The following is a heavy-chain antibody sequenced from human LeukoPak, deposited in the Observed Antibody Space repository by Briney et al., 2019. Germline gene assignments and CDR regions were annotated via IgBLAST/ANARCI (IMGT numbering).Heavy chain of an antibody. D-gene: IGHD4-23*01. Sequence: SQTLSLTCTISGASISTGGYYWSWIRQHPGKGLEWIGYIYYSGSTYYNPSLKSRVTISVDTSKNQFSLKLSSVTAADTAVYYCARDPVAAPAFDIWGQGTMVTVSS. J-gene: IGHJ3*02. CDR2: IYYSGST. CDR1: GASISTGGYY. CDR3: ARDPVAAPAFDI. V-gene: IGHV4-31*03.